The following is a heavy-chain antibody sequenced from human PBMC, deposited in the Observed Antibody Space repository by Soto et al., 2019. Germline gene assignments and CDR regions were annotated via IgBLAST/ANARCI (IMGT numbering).Heavy chain of an antibody. CDR2: IYYSGST. Sequence: SETLSLTCTVSGGSISSYYWSWIRQPPGKGLEWIGYIYYSGSTNYNPSLKSRVTISVDTSKNQFSLKLSSVTAADTAVYYCARVMTTVTKDYYYYYMDVWGKGTTVNVSS. J-gene: IGHJ6*03. CDR3: ARVMTTVTKDYYYYYMDV. V-gene: IGHV4-59*01. CDR1: GGSISSYY. D-gene: IGHD4-17*01.